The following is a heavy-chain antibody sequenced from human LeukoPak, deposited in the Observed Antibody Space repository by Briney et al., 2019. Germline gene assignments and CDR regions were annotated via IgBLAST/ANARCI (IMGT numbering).Heavy chain of an antibody. D-gene: IGHD5-24*01. CDR3: ARRAYNWGAFDI. CDR2: LSPSGADT. CDR1: GFTLTNYA. V-gene: IGHV3-23*01. Sequence: GGSLRLSCAASGFTLTNYAMNWVRQAPGEGLEWVSTLSPSGADTYCTDSVKGLFTISRDISKNTLYLQMNSLRAEETAVYYCARRAYNWGAFDIWGQGTMVTVSS. J-gene: IGHJ3*02.